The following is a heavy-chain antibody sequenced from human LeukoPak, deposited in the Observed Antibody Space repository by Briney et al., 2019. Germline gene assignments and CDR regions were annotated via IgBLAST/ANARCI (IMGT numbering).Heavy chain of an antibody. CDR3: ARDYGYSSSFDY. Sequence: PGGSLRLSCAASGFTFSSYAMSWVRQAPGKGLEWVSYISGGSSTIHYADSVKGRFTISRDNAKNSLYLQMNSLRDEDTALYYCARDYGYSSSFDYWGQGTLVTVSS. CDR1: GFTFSSYA. D-gene: IGHD6-13*01. V-gene: IGHV3-48*02. J-gene: IGHJ4*02. CDR2: ISGGSSTI.